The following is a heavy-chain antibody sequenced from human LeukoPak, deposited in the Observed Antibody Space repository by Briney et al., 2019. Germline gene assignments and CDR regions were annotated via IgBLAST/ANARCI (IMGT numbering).Heavy chain of an antibody. Sequence: PGGSLRLSCAASGFTLSSNYMSWVRQAPGKGLEWVSVIYSGGSTYYADSVKGRFTISRDNSKNTLYLQMNSLRAKDTAVYYCARRGSGIAAAFDYWGQGTLVTVSS. J-gene: IGHJ4*02. CDR2: IYSGGST. V-gene: IGHV3-53*01. CDR1: GFTLSSNY. D-gene: IGHD6-13*01. CDR3: ARRGSGIAAAFDY.